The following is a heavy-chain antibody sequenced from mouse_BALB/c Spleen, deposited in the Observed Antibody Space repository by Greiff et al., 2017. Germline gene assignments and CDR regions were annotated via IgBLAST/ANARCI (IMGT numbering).Heavy chain of an antibody. J-gene: IGHJ3*01. CDR3: ARSISAWFAY. V-gene: IGHV5-12-2*01. CDR1: GFTFSSYT. Sequence: EVKLQESGGGLVQPGGSLKLSCAASGFTFSSYTMSWVRQTPEKRLEWVAYISNGGGSTYYPDTVKGRFTISRDNAKNTLYLQMSSLKSEDTAMYYCARSISAWFAYWGQGTLVTVSA. CDR2: ISNGGGST.